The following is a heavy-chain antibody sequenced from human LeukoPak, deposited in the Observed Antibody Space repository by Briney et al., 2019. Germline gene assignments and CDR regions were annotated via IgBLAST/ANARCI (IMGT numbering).Heavy chain of an antibody. CDR2: IKKDGSEK. D-gene: IGHD5-18*01. CDR1: GFTVSSNE. J-gene: IGHJ4*02. Sequence: GRSLRLSCAASGFTVSSNEMSWVRQAPGKGLEWVANIKKDGSEKYYVDSVKGRFTISRDNAKTSLYLQMNSLRAEDTAVYYCARDLSGVAGYTYGRGIDYWGQGTLVTVSS. V-gene: IGHV3-7*01. CDR3: ARDLSGVAGYTYGRGIDY.